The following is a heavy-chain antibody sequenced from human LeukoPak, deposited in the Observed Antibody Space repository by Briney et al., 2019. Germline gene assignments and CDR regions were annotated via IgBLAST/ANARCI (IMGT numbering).Heavy chain of an antibody. CDR1: GGSISSYY. V-gene: IGHV4-59*01. Sequence: PSETLSLTCTVSGGSISSYYWSWIRQPPGKGLEWIGYIYYSGSTNYNPSLKSGVTISVDTSKNQFSLKLSSVTAADTAVYYCARFIVIRGSAFDIWGQGTMVTVSS. CDR3: ARFIVIRGSAFDI. J-gene: IGHJ3*02. CDR2: IYYSGST. D-gene: IGHD3-10*01.